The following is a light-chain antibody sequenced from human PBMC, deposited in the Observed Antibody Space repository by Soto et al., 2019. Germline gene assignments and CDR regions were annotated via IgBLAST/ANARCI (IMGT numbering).Light chain of an antibody. Sequence: EIVLTQSPDTLSLSPGERATLSCRASQSVIKNYLAWYQQKPGRAPRLLIDDASRRATGIPDRFSGSGSGTDFTLTINRLEPEDFAVYYCQQCATSPLTFGQGTRVEIK. J-gene: IGKJ1*01. CDR3: QQCATSPLT. CDR2: DAS. CDR1: QSVIKNY. V-gene: IGKV3-20*01.